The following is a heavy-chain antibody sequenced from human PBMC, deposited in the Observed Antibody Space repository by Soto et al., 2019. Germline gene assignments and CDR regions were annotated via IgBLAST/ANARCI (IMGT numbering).Heavy chain of an antibody. Sequence: GGSLRLSCAASGFTFDDYAMHWVRQAPGKGLEWVSGISWNSGSIGYADSVKGRFTISRDNAKNSLYLQMNSLRAEDTALYYCTRSLKGVYMDVWGKGTTVTVSS. J-gene: IGHJ6*03. V-gene: IGHV3-9*01. CDR2: ISWNSGSI. D-gene: IGHD3-16*01. CDR1: GFTFDDYA. CDR3: TRSLKGVYMDV.